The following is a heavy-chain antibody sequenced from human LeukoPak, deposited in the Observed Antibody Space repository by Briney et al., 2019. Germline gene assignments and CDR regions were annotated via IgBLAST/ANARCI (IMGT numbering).Heavy chain of an antibody. CDR1: GFTFSSYW. CDR2: INSDGTST. Sequence: GGSLRLSCAASGFTFSSYWMHWVRQAPGKGLVWVSRINSDGTSTNYADSVKGRFTISRDNAKNTLYLQMNSLRAGDTAVYYCARVNYGGNSFSDYWGQGTLVTVSS. J-gene: IGHJ4*02. V-gene: IGHV3-74*01. CDR3: ARVNYGGNSFSDY. D-gene: IGHD4-23*01.